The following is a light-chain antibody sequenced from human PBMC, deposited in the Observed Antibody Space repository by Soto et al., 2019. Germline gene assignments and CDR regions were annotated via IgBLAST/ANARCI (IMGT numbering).Light chain of an antibody. V-gene: IGLV2-14*03. CDR1: SSDVGGYNY. J-gene: IGLJ1*01. CDR3: SSYSSSSLYV. Sequence: QSALTQPASVSGSPGQSLTISCTGTSSDVGGYNYVSWYQHHPGKAPKLMIYDVNNRPSGVYNRFFGSKSGNTASLTISGLQAEDEADYYCSSYSSSSLYVFGTATKLTVL. CDR2: DVN.